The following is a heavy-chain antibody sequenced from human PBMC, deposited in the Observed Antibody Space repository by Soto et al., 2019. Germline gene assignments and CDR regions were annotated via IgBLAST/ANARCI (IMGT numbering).Heavy chain of an antibody. D-gene: IGHD6-13*01. CDR2: IGTAGDT. Sequence: GASLSLSCEASGFTFSGFDMNWVRQPTGKGLEWVSSIGTAGDTYYAVSVKGRFTISRDNAKNSLSLQMNSLRAGDMAVYFCAKSQEIGTHFFDSWGQGTQVTV. CDR3: AKSQEIGTHFFDS. CDR1: GFTFSGFD. V-gene: IGHV3-13*01. J-gene: IGHJ4*02.